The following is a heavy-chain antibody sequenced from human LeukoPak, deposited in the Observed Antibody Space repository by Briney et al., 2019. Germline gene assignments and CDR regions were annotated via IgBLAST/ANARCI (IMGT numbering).Heavy chain of an antibody. CDR1: GFTFSNAW. D-gene: IGHD3-9*01. V-gene: IGHV3-15*01. J-gene: IGHJ3*02. CDR2: IKSKTDGGTT. CDR3: TADLLRYFDWYDAFDI. Sequence: GGSLRLSCAAAGFTFSNAWMSWVRKAPGKGLEWVGRIKSKTDGGTTDYSAPVKGRFTISRDDSKNTLYLQMNSLKTEDTAVYYCTADLLRYFDWYDAFDIWGQGTMVTVSS.